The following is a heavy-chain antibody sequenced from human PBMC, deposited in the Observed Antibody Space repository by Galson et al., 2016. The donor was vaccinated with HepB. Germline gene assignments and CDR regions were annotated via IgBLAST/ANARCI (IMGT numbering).Heavy chain of an antibody. CDR2: VSARSDNT. CDR3: AKYCCGTQFFEY. D-gene: IGHD2-15*01. V-gene: IGHV3-23*01. J-gene: IGHJ4*02. Sequence: SLRLSCAASGFTFSDYGMAWVRQAPGKGLEWVSTVSARSDNTHYADSVKGRFTISRDNSKNTLYLEMNSLRVEDTAVYYCAKYCCGTQFFEYWGQGTLVTVPS. CDR1: GFTFSDYG.